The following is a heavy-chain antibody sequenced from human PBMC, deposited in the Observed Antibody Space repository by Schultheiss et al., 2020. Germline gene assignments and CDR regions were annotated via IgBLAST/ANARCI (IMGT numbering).Heavy chain of an antibody. CDR1: GFTFSSYA. J-gene: IGHJ4*02. V-gene: IGHV3-33*08. CDR3: AREQPHAGGYYFDY. CDR2: IWYDGSNK. D-gene: IGHD1-14*01. Sequence: GGSLRLSCAASGFTFSSYAMHWVRQAPGKGLEWVAVIWYDGSNKYYADSVKGRFTISRDNSKNTLYLQMNSLRAEDTAVYYCAREQPHAGGYYFDYWGQGTLVTVSS.